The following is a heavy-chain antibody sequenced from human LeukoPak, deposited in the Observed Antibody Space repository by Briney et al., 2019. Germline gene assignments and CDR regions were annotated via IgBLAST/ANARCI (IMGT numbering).Heavy chain of an antibody. Sequence: KPSETLSLTCTVSGGSISSYYWSWIRQPPGKGLEWIGYIYYSGSTNYNPSLKSRVTISVDTSKNQFSLKLSSVTAADTAVYYCARFRFYRRDGYNFDYWGQGTLVPVSS. J-gene: IGHJ4*02. CDR3: ARFRFYRRDGYNFDY. V-gene: IGHV4-59*01. D-gene: IGHD5-24*01. CDR1: GGSISSYY. CDR2: IYYSGST.